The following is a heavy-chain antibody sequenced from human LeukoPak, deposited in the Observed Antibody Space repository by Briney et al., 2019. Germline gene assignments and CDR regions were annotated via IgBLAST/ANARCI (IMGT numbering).Heavy chain of an antibody. V-gene: IGHV3-48*01. CDR1: GFTFSSYE. Sequence: GGSLRLSCAASGFTFSSYEMNWVRQAPGKGLEWVSYISSSSSTIYYADSVKGRFTISRDNAKNSLYLQMNSLRAEDTALYYCIRADPTLSSARNYYFYMDVWGKGTTVTVSS. CDR2: ISSSSSTI. D-gene: IGHD3-22*01. CDR3: IRADPTLSSARNYYFYMDV. J-gene: IGHJ6*03.